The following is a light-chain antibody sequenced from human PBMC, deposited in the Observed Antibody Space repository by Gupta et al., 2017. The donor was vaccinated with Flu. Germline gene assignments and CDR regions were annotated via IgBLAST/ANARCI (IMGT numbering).Light chain of an antibody. J-gene: IGKJ3*01. V-gene: IGKV1-39*01. CDR2: AAS. CDR1: PSSSTY. CDR3: KQSYKKAFS. Sequence: EIQTTQFPSSLSASVGARVTITCLACPSSSTYLNWNQQRPGKAPKRLIYAASSLQSGVPARFSCSGSGKDRTLSSSSMQPEDVATCYCKQSYKKAFSFGPGTKVEIK.